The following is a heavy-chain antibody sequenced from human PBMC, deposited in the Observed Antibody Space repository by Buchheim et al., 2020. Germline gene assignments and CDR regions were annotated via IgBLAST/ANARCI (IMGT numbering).Heavy chain of an antibody. CDR1: GFTFSSYA. CDR3: ARAESSVRRVGNWFDP. Sequence: QVQLVESGGGVVQPGRSLRLSCAASGFTFSSYAMHWVRQAPGKGREGVAVISYDGSNKYYADSVKGRFTISRDNSKNTLYRQMNSLRAEDTAVYYCARAESSVRRVGNWFDPWGQGTL. CDR2: ISYDGSNK. J-gene: IGHJ5*02. V-gene: IGHV3-30*04. D-gene: IGHD3-10*01.